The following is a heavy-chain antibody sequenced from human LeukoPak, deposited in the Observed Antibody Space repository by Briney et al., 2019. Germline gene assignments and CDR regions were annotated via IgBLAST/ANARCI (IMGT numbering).Heavy chain of an antibody. CDR1: GFNFSSYS. J-gene: IGHJ4*02. CDR2: ISSSSSYI. Sequence: KTGGSLRLSCAASGFNFSSYSKNWVRQAPGKGLEWVSSISSSSSYIYYADSVKGRFTISRDNAKNSLYLQMNSLRAEDTAVCYRGIDGYRTYDFSSGYSSLFDYSGQGSPVTVSS. V-gene: IGHV3-21*01. CDR3: GIDGYRTYDFSSGYSSLFDY. D-gene: IGHD3-3*01.